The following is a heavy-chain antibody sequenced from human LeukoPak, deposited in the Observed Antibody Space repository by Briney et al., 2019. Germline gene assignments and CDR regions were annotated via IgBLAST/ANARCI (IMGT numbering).Heavy chain of an antibody. V-gene: IGHV1-46*01. CDR2: INPSGGST. CDR1: GYTFTSYY. CDR3: ASGRIAAAGTDY. D-gene: IGHD6-13*01. J-gene: IGHJ4*02. Sequence: GASVKDSCKASGYTFTSYYMHWVRQAPGQGLEWMGIINPSGGSTSYAQKFQGRVTMTRDMSTSTVYMELSSLRSEDTAVYYCASGRIAAAGTDYWGQGTLVTVSS.